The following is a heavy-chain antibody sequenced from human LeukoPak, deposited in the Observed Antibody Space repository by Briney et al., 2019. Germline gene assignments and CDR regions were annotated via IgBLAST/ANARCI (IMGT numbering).Heavy chain of an antibody. D-gene: IGHD3-22*01. CDR1: GFTFDDYA. CDR3: AKDRAGWLLTYFDY. J-gene: IGHJ4*02. CDR2: ISRNSGSI. Sequence: GRSLRLSCAASGFTFDDYAMHWVRQAPGKGLEWVSGISRNSGSIGYADSVKGRFTISRDNAKNSLYLQMNSLRAEDTALYYCAKDRAGWLLTYFDYWGQGTLVTVSS. V-gene: IGHV3-9*01.